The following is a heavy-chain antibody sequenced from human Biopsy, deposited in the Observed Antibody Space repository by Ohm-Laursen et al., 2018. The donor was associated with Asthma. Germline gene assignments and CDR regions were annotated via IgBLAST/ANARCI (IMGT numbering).Heavy chain of an antibody. CDR2: ISPVFGST. CDR3: ASPSSSREILYYYYNMDI. Sequence: SSVKVSCKASGDMFGNYAISWVRQAPGLGLEWMGGISPVFGSTNIAQKFQGRVTISADIFTKTAYLEVSSLRSDDTAVYYCASPSSSREILYYYYNMDIWGQGTTVTV. V-gene: IGHV1-69*06. CDR1: GDMFGNYA. D-gene: IGHD6-13*01. J-gene: IGHJ6*02.